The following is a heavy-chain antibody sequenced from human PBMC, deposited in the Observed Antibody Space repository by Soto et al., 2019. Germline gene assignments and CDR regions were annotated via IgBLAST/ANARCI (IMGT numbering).Heavy chain of an antibody. CDR2: TRNKANSYTT. CDR1: GFTFSDHY. Sequence: GGSLRLSCAASGFTFSDHYMDWVRQAPGKGLEWVGRTRNKANSYTTEYAASVKGRFTISRDDSKNSLYLQMNSLKTEDTAVYYCARVGPKSVDAFDIWGQGTMVTVSS. D-gene: IGHD3-16*01. V-gene: IGHV3-72*01. CDR3: ARVGPKSVDAFDI. J-gene: IGHJ3*02.